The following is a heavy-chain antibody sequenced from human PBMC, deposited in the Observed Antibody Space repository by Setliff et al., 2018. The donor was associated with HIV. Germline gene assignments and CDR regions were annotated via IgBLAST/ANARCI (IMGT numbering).Heavy chain of an antibody. CDR3: AGGPGYCSGGTCYPGGWFDP. D-gene: IGHD2-15*01. CDR1: GGSISSSSYY. Sequence: SETLSLTCTVSGGSISSSSYYWGWIRQPPGKGLEWIGSIYYSGSTYYNPSLRSRVTISVDMSKNQFSLKLSSVTAADTAVYYCAGGPGYCSGGTCYPGGWFDPWGQGTLVTVSS. J-gene: IGHJ5*02. CDR2: IYYSGST. V-gene: IGHV4-39*07.